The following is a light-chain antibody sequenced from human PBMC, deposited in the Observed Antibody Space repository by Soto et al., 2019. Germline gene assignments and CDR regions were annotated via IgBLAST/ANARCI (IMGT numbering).Light chain of an antibody. CDR3: SSYTTSSTVV. Sequence: QSALTQPAALSGSPGQSITISCTGTSSDIGAYDYVSWFQQHPGKAPKLMIYEVSNRPSGVSNRFSGSKSGNTASLTISGLQPEDEADYYCSSYTTSSTVVFGTGTKVTVL. J-gene: IGLJ1*01. CDR1: SSDIGAYDY. V-gene: IGLV2-14*03. CDR2: EVS.